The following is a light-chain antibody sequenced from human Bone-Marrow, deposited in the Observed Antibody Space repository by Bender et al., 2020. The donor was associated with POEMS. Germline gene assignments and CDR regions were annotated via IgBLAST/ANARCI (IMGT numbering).Light chain of an antibody. J-gene: IGLJ1*01. CDR3: QVWDSSSDHYV. CDR2: DDV. V-gene: IGLV3-21*02. Sequence: SYVLTQPPSVSVAPGQTARITCGGNDIGIKSVHWYLQQAGQAPVLVVYDDVDRPSGIPERFSGSNSGSTATLTISRVEAGDEADYYCQVWDSSSDHYVFGSGTKVAVL. CDR1: DIGIKS.